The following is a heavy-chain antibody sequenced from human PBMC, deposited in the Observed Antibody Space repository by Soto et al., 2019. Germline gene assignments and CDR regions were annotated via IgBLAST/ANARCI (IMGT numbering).Heavy chain of an antibody. CDR2: ISYDGANK. Sequence: GGSLRLSCAASGFTFGSFAMHWVRQAPGRGLEWVAVISYDGANKYYADSVKGRFTISRDNSKNTLYLQMNSLRAEDTAVYYCAKDRVSEHNNGWPQGSWGQGTQVTVSS. D-gene: IGHD6-19*01. CDR1: GFTFGSFA. CDR3: AKDRVSEHNNGWPQGS. V-gene: IGHV3-30-3*01. J-gene: IGHJ4*02.